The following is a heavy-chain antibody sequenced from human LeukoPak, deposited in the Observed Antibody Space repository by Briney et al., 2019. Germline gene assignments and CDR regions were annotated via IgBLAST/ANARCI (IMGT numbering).Heavy chain of an antibody. D-gene: IGHD2-15*01. CDR1: GFTFSNAW. CDR2: IKSKTDGGTT. CDR3: TTEDVVVAATADY. J-gene: IGHJ4*02. V-gene: IGHV3-15*07. Sequence: GGSLRLSCAASGFTFSNAWMSWVRQAPGKGLEWVGRIKSKTDGGTTDYAAPVKGRFTISRDDSKNTLYLQMNSLKTEDTAVYYCTTEDVVVAATADYWGQGTLVTVSS.